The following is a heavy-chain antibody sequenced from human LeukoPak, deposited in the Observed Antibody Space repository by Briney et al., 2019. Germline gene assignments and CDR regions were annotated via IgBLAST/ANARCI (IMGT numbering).Heavy chain of an antibody. CDR3: ARDSGSYYDY. CDR1: GFSLSDYY. Sequence: GGSLRLSCAASGFSLSDYYMSWIRQAPGKGLEGISHISSSSSYTNYSDSVKGRFTISRDNAKNSLHLQMSSLRAEDTAVYYCARDSGSYYDYWGQGTLVTVSS. CDR2: ISSSSSYT. D-gene: IGHD1-26*01. V-gene: IGHV3-11*05. J-gene: IGHJ4*02.